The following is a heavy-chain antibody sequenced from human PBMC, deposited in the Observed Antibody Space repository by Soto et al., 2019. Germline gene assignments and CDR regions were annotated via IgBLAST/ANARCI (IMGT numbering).Heavy chain of an antibody. CDR3: AIISLFGGYSEY. V-gene: IGHV1-18*01. J-gene: IGHJ4*02. D-gene: IGHD3-22*01. CDR2: ISGYNGKT. CDR1: GYTFSSYG. Sequence: QVQLVQSGAEVKKPGASVKVSCKASGYTFSSYGINWVRQAPGQGLEWSGWISGYNGKTNYAKRLQGRVTMTTDTSTTPAYMELWSMRSDDTALYFCAIISLFGGYSEYWGRGTLVTVSS.